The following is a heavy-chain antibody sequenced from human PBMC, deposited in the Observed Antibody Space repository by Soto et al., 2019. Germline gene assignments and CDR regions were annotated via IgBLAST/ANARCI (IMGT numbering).Heavy chain of an antibody. Sequence: ASVKVSCKASGYTFTSYGISWVRQATGQGLEWMGWISAYNGNTNYAQKLQGRVTMTTDTSTSTAYMELRSLRSDDTAVYYCARDRSYYDSSGRHFQHWGQGTLVTVSS. D-gene: IGHD3-22*01. J-gene: IGHJ1*01. CDR1: GYTFTSYG. CDR2: ISAYNGNT. V-gene: IGHV1-18*01. CDR3: ARDRSYYDSSGRHFQH.